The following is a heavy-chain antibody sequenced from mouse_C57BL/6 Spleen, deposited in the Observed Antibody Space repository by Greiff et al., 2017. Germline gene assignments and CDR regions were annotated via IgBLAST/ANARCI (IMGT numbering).Heavy chain of an antibody. CDR3: ASIYYDYEGFYFDY. V-gene: IGHV1-64*01. J-gene: IGHJ2*01. Sequence: VQLQQPGAELVKPGASVKLSCKASGYTFTSYWMHWVKQRPGQGLEWIGMIHPNSGSTNYNEKFKSKATLTVDKSSSTAYMQLSSLTSEDSAVYYCASIYYDYEGFYFDYWGQGTTLTVSS. D-gene: IGHD2-4*01. CDR1: GYTFTSYW. CDR2: IHPNSGST.